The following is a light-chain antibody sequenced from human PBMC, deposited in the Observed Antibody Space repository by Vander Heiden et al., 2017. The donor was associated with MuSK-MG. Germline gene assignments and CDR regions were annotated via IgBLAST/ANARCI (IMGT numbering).Light chain of an antibody. CDR2: GAS. V-gene: IGKV3-20*01. CDR1: QSVSSSY. Sequence: EIVLTQSPGTLSLSPGERATLSCRASQSVSSSYLAWYQQKPVQAPRLLIYGASSSANGIPDRSSGTGYGTDFTLTSSRREPEHFAVYSWQQDGRLLTFGGGTKVEIK. CDR3: QQDGRLLT. J-gene: IGKJ4*01.